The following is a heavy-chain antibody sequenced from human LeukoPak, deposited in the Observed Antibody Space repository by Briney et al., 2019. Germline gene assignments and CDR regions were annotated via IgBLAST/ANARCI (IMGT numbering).Heavy chain of an antibody. V-gene: IGHV3-30*18. Sequence: GGSLRLSCAASGFTFSSYGMHWVRQAPGKGLEWVAVISYDGSNKYYADSVKGRFTISRDNSKNTLYLQMNSLRAEDTAVYYCAKAFDPFWSGYFFDYWGQGTLVTVSS. CDR2: ISYDGSNK. D-gene: IGHD3-3*01. J-gene: IGHJ4*02. CDR1: GFTFSSYG. CDR3: AKAFDPFWSGYFFDY.